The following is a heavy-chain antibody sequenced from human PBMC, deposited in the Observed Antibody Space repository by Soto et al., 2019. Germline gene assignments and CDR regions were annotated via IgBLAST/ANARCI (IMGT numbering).Heavy chain of an antibody. Sequence: GGSLRLSCAASGFTFSSYGMHWVRQAPGKGLEWVAVIWYDGSNKYYADSVKGRFTISRDNSKNTLYLQMNSLRAEDTAVYYCARSQPGRDYFDYWGQGTLVTVSS. D-gene: IGHD3-10*01. J-gene: IGHJ4*02. V-gene: IGHV3-33*01. CDR3: ARSQPGRDYFDY. CDR2: IWYDGSNK. CDR1: GFTFSSYG.